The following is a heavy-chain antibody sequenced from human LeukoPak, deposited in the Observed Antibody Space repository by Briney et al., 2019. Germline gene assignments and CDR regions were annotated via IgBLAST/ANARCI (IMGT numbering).Heavy chain of an antibody. CDR2: INPSGGST. Sequence: GASVKVSCKASGYTFTSYYMHWVRQAPGQGLEWMGIINPSGGSTSYAQKFQGRVTMTRDMSTSTVYMELSSLRSEDTAVYYCARDLVGYSSGWYPSGREYFQHWGQGTLVTVSS. D-gene: IGHD6-19*01. J-gene: IGHJ1*01. CDR3: ARDLVGYSSGWYPSGREYFQH. CDR1: GYTFTSYY. V-gene: IGHV1-46*01.